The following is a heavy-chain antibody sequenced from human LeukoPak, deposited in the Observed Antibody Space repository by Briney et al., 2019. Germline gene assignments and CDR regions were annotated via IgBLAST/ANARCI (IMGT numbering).Heavy chain of an antibody. CDR1: GYTFTSYG. V-gene: IGHV1-18*01. Sequence: GASVKVSCKASGYTFTSYGISWVRQAPGQGLEWMGWISAYNGNTNYAQKLQGRVTMTTDTSTSTAYMELRSLRSDDTAVYYCARDMEGMEYQLAFDYWGQGTLVTVSS. CDR3: ARDMEGMEYQLAFDY. D-gene: IGHD2-2*01. J-gene: IGHJ4*02. CDR2: ISAYNGNT.